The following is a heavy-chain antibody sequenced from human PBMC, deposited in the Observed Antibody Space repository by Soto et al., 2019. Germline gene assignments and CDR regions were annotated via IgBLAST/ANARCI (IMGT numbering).Heavy chain of an antibody. CDR2: ILPVSAPP. CDR1: GGTLNNYA. V-gene: IGHV1-69*13. D-gene: IGHD3-3*01. Sequence: SVKVSCEASGGTLNNYAINWVRQAPGQGLEWMGGILPVSAPPDYAQKFQGRVSITADHSTSTVYMELSRLKSDDTAVYFCATDSNYDVSNSFWGQGTLVTVSS. J-gene: IGHJ4*02. CDR3: ATDSNYDVSNSF.